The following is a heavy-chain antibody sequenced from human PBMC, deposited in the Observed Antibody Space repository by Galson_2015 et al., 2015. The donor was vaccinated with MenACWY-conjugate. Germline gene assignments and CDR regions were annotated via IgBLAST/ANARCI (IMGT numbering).Heavy chain of an antibody. D-gene: IGHD6-13*01. CDR1: VGSFSGYY. Sequence: LSLTCSVYVGSFSGYYWSWIRQPPGKGLEGIGEINQSGSTNYNPSLKSRVTISVETSKNQFSLKLSSVTGAETAVYYCARVEAAAGYYFDYWGQGTLVTVSS. CDR2: INQSGST. J-gene: IGHJ4*02. V-gene: IGHV4-34*01. CDR3: ARVEAAAGYYFDY.